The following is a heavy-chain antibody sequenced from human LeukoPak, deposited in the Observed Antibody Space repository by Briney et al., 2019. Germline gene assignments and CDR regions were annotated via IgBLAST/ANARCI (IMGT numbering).Heavy chain of an antibody. J-gene: IGHJ4*02. V-gene: IGHV4-59*01. CDR3: ARGHSGWYYFDY. D-gene: IGHD6-19*01. Sequence: PSETLSLTCTVSGGSISSYYWSWIRQPPGKGLEWIGYIYYSGSTNYNPSLKSRVTISVDTSKNQFSLKLSSVTAADTAVYYCARGHSGWYYFDYWGQGTLVTVSS. CDR1: GGSISSYY. CDR2: IYYSGST.